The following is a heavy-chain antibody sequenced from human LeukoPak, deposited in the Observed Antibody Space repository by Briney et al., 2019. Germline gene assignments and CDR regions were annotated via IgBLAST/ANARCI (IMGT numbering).Heavy chain of an antibody. CDR3: AGERGSYPLGAY. V-gene: IGHV1-8*03. CDR2: MNPNSGNT. CDR1: GYTFTNYD. J-gene: IGHJ4*02. D-gene: IGHD1-26*01. Sequence: EASVTVSCKASGYTFTNYDINWVRQAPGQGLEWMGWMNPNSGNTDYAQKFQGRVTITRNTSISTAYMELSSLRSEDTAVYYCAGERGSYPLGAYWGQGTLVTVSS.